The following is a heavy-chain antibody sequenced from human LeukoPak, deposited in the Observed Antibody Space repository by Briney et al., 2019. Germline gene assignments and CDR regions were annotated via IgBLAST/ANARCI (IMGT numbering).Heavy chain of an antibody. CDR3: AKEIWPTVTTPGHTHFDY. D-gene: IGHD4-17*01. J-gene: IGHJ4*02. Sequence: GGSLRLSCAASGFTFSSYEMNWVRQAPGKGLEWVSYISSSGSTIYYADSVKGRFTISRDNAKNSLYLQMNSLRAEDTAVYYCAKEIWPTVTTPGHTHFDYWGQGTLVTVSS. V-gene: IGHV3-48*03. CDR2: ISSSGSTI. CDR1: GFTFSSYE.